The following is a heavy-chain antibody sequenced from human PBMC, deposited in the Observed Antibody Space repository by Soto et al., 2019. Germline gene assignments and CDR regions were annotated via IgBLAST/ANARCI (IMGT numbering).Heavy chain of an antibody. V-gene: IGHV3-33*01. CDR3: ARSITMVRGDTHFDY. Sequence: QVQLVESGGGVVQPGRSLRLSCAASGFTFSSYGMHWVRQAPGKGLEWVAVIWYDGSNKYYADSVKGRFTISRDNSKNTLYVQMNSLRAEDTAVYYCARSITMVRGDTHFDYWGQGTLVTVSS. J-gene: IGHJ4*02. D-gene: IGHD3-10*01. CDR1: GFTFSSYG. CDR2: IWYDGSNK.